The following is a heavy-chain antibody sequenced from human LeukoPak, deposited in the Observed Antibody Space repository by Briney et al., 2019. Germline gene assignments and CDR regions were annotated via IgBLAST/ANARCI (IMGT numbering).Heavy chain of an antibody. CDR2: FSYNVHS. J-gene: IGHJ4*02. Sequence: SETLSLTCTVSGGSVSSSNYYWSWIRQPPGKGLEWIGFFSYNVHSDYNPSLKSRVTISIDTSKNQFSLRLSSVTAADTAIYYCARVSVAGTGPDYWGQGTLVTVSS. CDR3: ARVSVAGTGPDY. CDR1: GGSVSSSNYY. D-gene: IGHD6-13*01. V-gene: IGHV4-61*01.